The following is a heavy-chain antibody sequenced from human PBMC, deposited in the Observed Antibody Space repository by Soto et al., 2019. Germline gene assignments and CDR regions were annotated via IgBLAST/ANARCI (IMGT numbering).Heavy chain of an antibody. CDR2: ISGSGGST. CDR3: AKVIGVALDYYFDY. J-gene: IGHJ4*02. D-gene: IGHD3-9*01. Sequence: GGSLRLSCAASGFTFSSYAMSWVRQAPGKGLEWDSAISGSGGSTYYADSVKGRFTISRDNSKNTLYLQMNSLRAEDTAVYYCAKVIGVALDYYFDYWGQGTLVTVSS. CDR1: GFTFSSYA. V-gene: IGHV3-23*01.